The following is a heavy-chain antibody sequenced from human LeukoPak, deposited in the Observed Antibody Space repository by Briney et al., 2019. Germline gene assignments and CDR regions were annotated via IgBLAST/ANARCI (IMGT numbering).Heavy chain of an antibody. J-gene: IGHJ4*02. CDR2: ISVYNGNT. CDR3: ARVVVPAAIDS. Sequence: ASVKVSCKASGYTFTSYGIIWVRQAPGQGLEWMGWISVYNGNTNYAQRLQGRVTMTTDTSTSTAYMELRSLRSDDTAVYYCARVVVPAAIDSWGQGTLVTVSS. CDR1: GYTFTSYG. V-gene: IGHV1-18*01. D-gene: IGHD2-2*01.